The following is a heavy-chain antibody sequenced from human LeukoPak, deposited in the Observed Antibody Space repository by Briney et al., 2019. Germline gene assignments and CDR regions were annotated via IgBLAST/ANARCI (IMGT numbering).Heavy chain of an antibody. CDR2: ISAYNGNT. D-gene: IGHD6-13*01. Sequence: EASVKVSCKASGYTFTSYGISWVRQAPGQGLEWMGWISAYNGNTNYAQKLQGRVTMTTDTSTSTAYMELRSLRSDDTAVYYCASIAAAGNYYYYGMDVWGQGTTVTVSS. CDR1: GYTFTSYG. V-gene: IGHV1-18*01. J-gene: IGHJ6*02. CDR3: ASIAAAGNYYYYGMDV.